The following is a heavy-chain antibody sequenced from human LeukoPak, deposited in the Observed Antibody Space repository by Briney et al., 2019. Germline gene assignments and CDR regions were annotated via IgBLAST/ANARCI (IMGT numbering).Heavy chain of an antibody. Sequence: GSLRLSCAASGFTFSSYAMHWVRQAPGEGLEWVAVISYDGSNKYYADSVKGRFTISRDNSKNTLYLQMNSLRAEDTAVYYCARAETQGLRYFDYWGQGTLVTVSS. D-gene: IGHD2-21*02. CDR2: ISYDGSNK. V-gene: IGHV3-30*04. CDR3: ARAETQGLRYFDY. CDR1: GFTFSSYA. J-gene: IGHJ4*02.